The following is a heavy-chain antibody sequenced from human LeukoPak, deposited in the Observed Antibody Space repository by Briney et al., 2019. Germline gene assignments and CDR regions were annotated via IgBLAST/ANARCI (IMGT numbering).Heavy chain of an antibody. D-gene: IGHD3-16*01. CDR3: ARNVRGGSTYLDY. CDR2: IYSSGTT. CDR1: GGSISNYY. Sequence: SETLSLTCTVSGGSISNYYWTWIRQPAGKGLEWIGRIYSSGTTNYNPSLTSRVTMSVDTSKSQFSLKLSSVTAADTAVYYCARNVRGGSTYLDYWGQGTLVTVSS. V-gene: IGHV4-4*07. J-gene: IGHJ4*02.